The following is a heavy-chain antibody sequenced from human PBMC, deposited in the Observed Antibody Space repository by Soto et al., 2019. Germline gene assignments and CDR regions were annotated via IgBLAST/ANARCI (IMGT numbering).Heavy chain of an antibody. CDR1: GFTFTDYW. Sequence: EVHLVESGGGLVQAGVSLRLSCAASGFTFTDYWTHWVRQAPGKGLVWVSRINSDGSRTSYADSVTGRFTISRDNAKNTLYLQMNSLRVEDTALYYCARETYRGFYFDYWGQGTLVTVSS. V-gene: IGHV3-74*01. CDR2: INSDGSRT. J-gene: IGHJ4*02. D-gene: IGHD4-4*01. CDR3: ARETYRGFYFDY.